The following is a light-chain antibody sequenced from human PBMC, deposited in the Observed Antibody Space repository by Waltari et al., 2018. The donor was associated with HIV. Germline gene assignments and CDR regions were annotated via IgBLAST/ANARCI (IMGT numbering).Light chain of an antibody. CDR2: EVD. J-gene: IGLJ1*01. CDR1: SSDVGGFNY. V-gene: IGLV2-14*01. Sequence: QSALTQPASVSGSPGQSITISCTGTSSDVGGFNYVSWYQQYPGKAPKLIIYEVDNRPSGVSHRFSGSESGNTASLTSSGLQAEDEADYYCSSYTSGTTPSVFGTGTKVTVL. CDR3: SSYTSGTTPSV.